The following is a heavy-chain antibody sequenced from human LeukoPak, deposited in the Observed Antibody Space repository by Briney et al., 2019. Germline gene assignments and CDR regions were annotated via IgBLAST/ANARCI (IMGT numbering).Heavy chain of an antibody. CDR2: TYPRNSDT. Sequence: GESLKISXKGSGYTFTNYWIAWVRQMPGRGLECMGITYPRNSDTRYSPSFQGQVTISADKSVNTAYLQWSSLKASDTAMYYCARHLDGYNPFDYWGQGTLVTVSS. J-gene: IGHJ4*02. CDR3: ARHLDGYNPFDY. D-gene: IGHD5-24*01. V-gene: IGHV5-51*01. CDR1: GYTFTNYW.